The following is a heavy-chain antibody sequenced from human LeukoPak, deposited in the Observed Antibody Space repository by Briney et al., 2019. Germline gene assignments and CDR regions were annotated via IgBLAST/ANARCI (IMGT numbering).Heavy chain of an antibody. V-gene: IGHV1-69*13. Sequence: ASVKVSCKASGYTFTSYGISWVRQAPGQGLEWMGGIIPIFGTANYAQKFQGRVTITADESTSTAYMELSSLRSEDTAVYYCARVVVGATFDAFDIWGQGTMVTVSS. D-gene: IGHD1-26*01. CDR2: IIPIFGTA. CDR1: GYTFTSYG. CDR3: ARVVVGATFDAFDI. J-gene: IGHJ3*02.